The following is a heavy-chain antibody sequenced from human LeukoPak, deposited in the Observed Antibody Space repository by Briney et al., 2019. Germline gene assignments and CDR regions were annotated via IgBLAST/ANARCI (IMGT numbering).Heavy chain of an antibody. CDR2: INPSGDST. Sequence: ASVKVSCKASGYTFTTYYIHWVRQAPGQGLEWMGIINPSGDSTYYAQKFQGRVTMIRDTSTSTVYMELRSLRSEDTAVFYCARAPSYCSSTSCYDFWGQGTLVTVSS. D-gene: IGHD2-2*01. V-gene: IGHV1-46*01. J-gene: IGHJ4*02. CDR3: ARAPSYCSSTSCYDF. CDR1: GYTFTTYY.